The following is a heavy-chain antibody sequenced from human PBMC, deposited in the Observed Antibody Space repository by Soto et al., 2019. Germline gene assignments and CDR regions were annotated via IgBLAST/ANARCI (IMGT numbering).Heavy chain of an antibody. J-gene: IGHJ4*02. V-gene: IGHV4-30-4*01. CDR3: ARRPYFAGSGSLDYFDY. D-gene: IGHD3-10*01. CDR1: GGSISSGDVY. Sequence: QVKLQESGPGLVKPSQTLSLTCTVSGGSISSGDVYWSWIRQAPGKGLEWIGYIYRSGSTKYNPSLKSRLTISVATSKTQFSLDLSSVTAADTAVYYCARRPYFAGSGSLDYFDYWGQGTLVTVSS. CDR2: IYRSGST.